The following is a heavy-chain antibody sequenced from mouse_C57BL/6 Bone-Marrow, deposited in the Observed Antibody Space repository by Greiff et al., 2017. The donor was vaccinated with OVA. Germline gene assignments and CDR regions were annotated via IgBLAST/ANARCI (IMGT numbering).Heavy chain of an antibody. CDR3: ARDWAGTDY. CDR2: IWTVGGT. Sequence: VMLVESGPGLVAPSQSLSITCTVSGFSLTSYAISWVRQPPGKGLEWLGVIWTVGGTNYNSALKSRLSISKDNSKSQVFLKMNSLQTDYTARYSCARDWAGTDYWGQGTTLTVSS. CDR1: GFSLTSYA. D-gene: IGHD3-3*01. V-gene: IGHV2-9-1*01. J-gene: IGHJ2*01.